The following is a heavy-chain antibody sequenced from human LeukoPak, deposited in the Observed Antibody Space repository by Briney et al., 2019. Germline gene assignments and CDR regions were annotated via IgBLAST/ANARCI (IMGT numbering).Heavy chain of an antibody. V-gene: IGHV3-21*01. CDR3: AKLAGTFSAIMSVAYFDY. J-gene: IGHJ4*02. CDR1: GFTFSDQS. D-gene: IGHD1-1*01. CDR2: ISANSLHI. Sequence: GGSLRLSCAASGFTFSDQSMNWVRQAPGKGLEWVSSISANSLHIFYADSVKGRFTISRDNSKNTLYLQMNSLRAVDTAVYYCAKLAGTFSAIMSVAYFDYWGQGTLVTVSS.